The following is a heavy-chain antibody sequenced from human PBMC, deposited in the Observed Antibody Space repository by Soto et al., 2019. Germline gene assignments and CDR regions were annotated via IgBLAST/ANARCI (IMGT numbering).Heavy chain of an antibody. Sequence: ESLSLTCAVYGGSFSGYYWTWIRQPPGTGLEWIGEINHSGSTNYNPSLKSRVTISVDTSKNQFSLKLTSVTAADTAVYYCARDRITGLLDYWGHGTVVTRSS. J-gene: IGHJ4*01. CDR2: INHSGST. V-gene: IGHV4-34*01. CDR3: ARDRITGLLDY. D-gene: IGHD2-8*02. CDR1: GGSFSGYY.